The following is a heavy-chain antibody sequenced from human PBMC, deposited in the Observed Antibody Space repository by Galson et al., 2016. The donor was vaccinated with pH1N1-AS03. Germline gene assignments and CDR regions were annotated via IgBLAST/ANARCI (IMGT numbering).Heavy chain of an antibody. Sequence: QSGAEVKKPGESLRVSCTGYGYSFSNYWIGWVRQLPGKGLEWMGFIYCGDSDTRYGPSFQGRVTFSADQSTNTAYLQWSRLQASDTAIYYCARVIPVAGFHFDSWGQGTLVTVSS. D-gene: IGHD6-19*01. J-gene: IGHJ4*02. CDR2: IYCGDSDT. CDR1: GYSFSNYW. CDR3: ARVIPVAGFHFDS. V-gene: IGHV5-51*03.